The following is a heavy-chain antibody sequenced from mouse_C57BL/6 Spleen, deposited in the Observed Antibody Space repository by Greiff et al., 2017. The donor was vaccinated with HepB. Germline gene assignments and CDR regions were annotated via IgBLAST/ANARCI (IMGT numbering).Heavy chain of an antibody. CDR1: GYAFSSSW. CDR3: ARYPSIGMDY. CDR2: IYPGDGDT. V-gene: IGHV1-82*01. Sequence: QVQLQQSGPELVKPGASVKISCKASGYAFSSSWMNWVKQRPGKGLEWIGRIYPGDGDTNYNGKFKGKATLTADKSSSTAYMQLSSLPSEDSAVYFCARYPSIGMDYWGQGTSVTVSS. J-gene: IGHJ4*01.